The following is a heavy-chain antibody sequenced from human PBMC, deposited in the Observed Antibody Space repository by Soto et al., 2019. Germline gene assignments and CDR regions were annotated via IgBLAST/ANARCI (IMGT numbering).Heavy chain of an antibody. J-gene: IGHJ1*01. CDR2: ISAYNGNT. D-gene: IGHD2-2*01. CDR1: GYTFTSYG. CDR3: ARDVYCRSTSCYVGRRGCAY. V-gene: IGHV1-18*01. Sequence: ASVKVSCKTAGYTFTSYGVSWVRQAPGQGLEWMGWISAYNGNTNYAQKLQGRVTMTTDTPTSTAYMELRSLRSDDTAVYYCARDVYCRSTSCYVGRRGCAYWGQGTLVTVSS.